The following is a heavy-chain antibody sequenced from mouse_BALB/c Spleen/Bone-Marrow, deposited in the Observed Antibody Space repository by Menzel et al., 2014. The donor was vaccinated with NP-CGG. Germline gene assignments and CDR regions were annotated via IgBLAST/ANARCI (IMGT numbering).Heavy chain of an antibody. J-gene: IGHJ2*01. V-gene: IGHV1-14*01. Sequence: EVQLQQSGPELVKPGASVKMSCKASGYTFTSYVMHWVKQKPGQGLEWIGYVIPYNDGTKYNEKFKGKASLTSDKSSSTAYMELSGLTSEDSAVYYCARRGRIAEALGYWGQGTTLTVSS. CDR1: GYTFTSYV. CDR3: ARRGRIAEALGY. D-gene: IGHD6-1*01. CDR2: VIPYNDGT.